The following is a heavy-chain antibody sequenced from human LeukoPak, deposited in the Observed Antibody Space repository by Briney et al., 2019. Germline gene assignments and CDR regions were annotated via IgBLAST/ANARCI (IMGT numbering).Heavy chain of an antibody. D-gene: IGHD6-6*01. V-gene: IGHV4-59*08. Sequence: SETLSLTCTISGGSINNYYWSWIRQPPGKGMEWIGYIYYSGSTTYNPSLKSRVTISVDTSKNQFSLSLSSVTAADTAVYYCARHRPGPYDYWGQGTLVTVSS. CDR3: ARHRPGPYDY. CDR1: GGSINNYY. J-gene: IGHJ4*02. CDR2: IYYSGST.